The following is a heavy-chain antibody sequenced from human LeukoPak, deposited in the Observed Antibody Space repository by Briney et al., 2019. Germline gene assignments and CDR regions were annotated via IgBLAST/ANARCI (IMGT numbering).Heavy chain of an antibody. J-gene: IGHJ3*02. V-gene: IGHV1-18*01. D-gene: IGHD3-9*01. CDR2: ISAYNGNT. Sequence: ASVKVSCKASGYTFTSYGISWVRQVPGQGLEWMGWISAYNGNTNYAQKLQGRVTMTTDTSTSTAYMELRSLRSDDTAVYHCARGRFSELRYFDWLRSPPDAFDIWGQGTMVTVSS. CDR3: ARGRFSELRYFDWLRSPPDAFDI. CDR1: GYTFTSYG.